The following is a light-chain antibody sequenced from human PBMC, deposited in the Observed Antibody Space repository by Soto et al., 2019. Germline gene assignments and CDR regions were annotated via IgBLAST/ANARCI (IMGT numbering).Light chain of an antibody. V-gene: IGLV4-60*03. CDR3: ETWNSNTRV. J-gene: IGLJ3*02. CDR1: SGHRSYI. Sequence: QSVLTQSSSASASLGSSVNLTCTLSSGHRSYIIAWHQQQPGKAPRFLMRLESSGSQNKGSGVPDRFSGSSTGAARYLTIAKLQAEDEADYYRETWNSNTRVFGGGTKVTVL. CDR2: LESSGSQ.